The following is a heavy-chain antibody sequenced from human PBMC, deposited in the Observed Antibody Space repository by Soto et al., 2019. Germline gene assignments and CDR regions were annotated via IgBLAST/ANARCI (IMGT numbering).Heavy chain of an antibody. CDR2: IYYSGST. J-gene: IGHJ4*02. V-gene: IGHV4-31*03. CDR3: ARGQGYYFDY. CDR1: GGSISSGGYY. Sequence: SETLSLTYTVSGGSISSGGYYWSWIRQHPGKGLEWIGYIYYSGSTYYNPSLKSRVTISVDTSKNQFSLKLSSVTAADTAVYYCARGQGYYFDYWGQGTLVTVSS.